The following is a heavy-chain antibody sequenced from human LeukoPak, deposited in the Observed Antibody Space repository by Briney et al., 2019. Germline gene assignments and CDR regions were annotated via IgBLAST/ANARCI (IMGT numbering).Heavy chain of an antibody. D-gene: IGHD2-15*01. CDR3: VRDMVTGYCSGGSCYSDY. J-gene: IGHJ4*02. CDR1: GFTFSSYW. CDR2: IKQDGSEK. V-gene: IGHV3-7*01. Sequence: SGGSLRLSCAASGFTFSSYWMSWVRQAPGKGLEWVANIKQDGSEKYYVDSVKGRFTISRDNAKNSLYLQMNSLRAEDTAVYYCVRDMVTGYCSGGSCYSDYWGQGTLVTVSS.